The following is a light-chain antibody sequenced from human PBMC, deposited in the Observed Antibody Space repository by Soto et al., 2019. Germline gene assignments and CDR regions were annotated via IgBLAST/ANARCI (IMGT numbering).Light chain of an antibody. CDR2: DAS. CDR3: QQRAARPLT. CDR1: QSVSSY. Sequence: EIVLTQSPATLSLSPGERATLSCRASQSVSSYLGWYQQKPGQVPSLLIYDASNRATGIPARFNGHGSGTDFTLTISSLEPEDFAVYYCQQRAARPLTVGGGTKVEIK. J-gene: IGKJ4*01. V-gene: IGKV3-11*01.